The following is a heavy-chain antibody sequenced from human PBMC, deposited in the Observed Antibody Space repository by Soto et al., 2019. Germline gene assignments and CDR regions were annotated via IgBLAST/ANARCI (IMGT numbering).Heavy chain of an antibody. J-gene: IGHJ4*02. CDR3: ARDDAQGLFDY. CDR2: INSDGSST. CDR1: GFTFSTYW. D-gene: IGHD2-2*01. V-gene: IGHV3-74*01. Sequence: PGGSLRLSCAASGFTFSTYWMHWVRQAPGKGLVWVSRINSDGSSTNYAGSVKGRFTIARDNAKDTLYLQMNSLRAEDTAVYYCARDDAQGLFDYWGQGTLVTVSS.